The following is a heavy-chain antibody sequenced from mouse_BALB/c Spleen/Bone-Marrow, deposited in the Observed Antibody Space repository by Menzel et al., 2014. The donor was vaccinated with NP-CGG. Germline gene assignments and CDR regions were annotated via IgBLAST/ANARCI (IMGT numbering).Heavy chain of an antibody. V-gene: IGHV1S22*01. CDR1: GYTFTSYW. CDR3: TRWEVRGYYAMDY. Sequence: LQQSGSELVRPGVSVKLSCKAPGYTFTSYWMHWVKQRPGQGPEWIGKIYPGSGSTNYDEKFKNKATLTVDTSSSTVYMQLSSLTSEDSAVYCCTRWEVRGYYAMDYWGQGTSVTVSS. J-gene: IGHJ4*01. D-gene: IGHD2-14*01. CDR2: IYPGSGST.